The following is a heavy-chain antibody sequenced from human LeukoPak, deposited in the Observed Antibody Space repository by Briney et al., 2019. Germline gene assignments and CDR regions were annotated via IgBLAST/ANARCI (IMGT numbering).Heavy chain of an antibody. V-gene: IGHV1-24*01. J-gene: IGHJ4*02. CDR2: FDPEDGET. CDR1: GYTLTELS. CDR3: ARGGDETEMATDY. Sequence: GASVKVSCKVSGYTLTELSMHWVRQAPGKGLEWMGGFDPEDGETIYAQKLQGRVTMTTDTSTSTAYMELRSLRSDDTAAYYCARGGDETEMATDYWGQGTLVTVSS. D-gene: IGHD5-24*01.